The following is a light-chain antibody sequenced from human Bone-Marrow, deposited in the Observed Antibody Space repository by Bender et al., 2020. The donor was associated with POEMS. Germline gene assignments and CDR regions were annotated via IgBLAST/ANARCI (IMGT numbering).Light chain of an antibody. CDR2: AVT. Sequence: QSALTQPRSVSGSPGQSVTISCTGTTSNIGGYNYVSWYQQHPGKAPKLMIYAVTKRPSGVSNRFSGSKSGNTASLTISGLQAEDEADYYCSSYAGTGAVFGTGTTVTVL. J-gene: IGLJ1*01. V-gene: IGLV2-11*02. CDR3: SSYAGTGAV. CDR1: TSNIGGYNY.